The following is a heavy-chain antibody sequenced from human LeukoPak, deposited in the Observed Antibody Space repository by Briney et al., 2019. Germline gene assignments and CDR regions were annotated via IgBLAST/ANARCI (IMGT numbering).Heavy chain of an antibody. J-gene: IGHJ5*02. V-gene: IGHV4-4*07. D-gene: IGHD2-2*01. CDR3: ARDLTVIIPTALDWFDP. CDR2: ININGNT. Sequence: SETLSLTCIVSGVSISPYHWSWIRQPAGKGLEWIGRININGNTNYNPSLKSRVTMSIETSKNQFSLKLSSVTAADTAVYYCARDLTVIIPTALDWFDPWGQGTLVTVSS. CDR1: GVSISPYH.